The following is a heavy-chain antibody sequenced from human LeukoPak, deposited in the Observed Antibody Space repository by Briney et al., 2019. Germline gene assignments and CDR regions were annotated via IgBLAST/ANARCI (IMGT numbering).Heavy chain of an antibody. CDR2: INHSGST. D-gene: IGHD2-15*01. CDR3: ARGLGYCSGGSCYYNWFDP. J-gene: IGHJ5*02. Sequence: PSETLSLTCAVYGGSFSGYYWSWIRQPPGKGLEWIGEINHSGSTNYNPSLKSRVTISVDTSKNRFSLKLSSVTAADTAVYYCARGLGYCSGGSCYYNWFDPWGQGTLVTVSS. V-gene: IGHV4-34*01. CDR1: GGSFSGYY.